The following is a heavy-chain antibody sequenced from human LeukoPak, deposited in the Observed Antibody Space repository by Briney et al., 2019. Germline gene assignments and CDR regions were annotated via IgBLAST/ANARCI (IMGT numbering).Heavy chain of an antibody. D-gene: IGHD2-21*02. CDR3: ARVGLAYCGGDCYSSWFDP. J-gene: IGHJ5*02. Sequence: PGGSLRLSCAASGFTFSSSWMTWVRQAPGKGLEWVANIKQDGSEKYYVDSVKGRFTISRDNAKNSLYLQMNSLRAEDTAVYYCARVGLAYCGGDCYSSWFDPWGQGTLVTVSS. V-gene: IGHV3-7*01. CDR2: IKQDGSEK. CDR1: GFTFSSSW.